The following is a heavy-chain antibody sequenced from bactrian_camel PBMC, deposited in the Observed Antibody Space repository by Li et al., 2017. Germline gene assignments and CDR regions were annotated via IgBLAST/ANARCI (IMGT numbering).Heavy chain of an antibody. D-gene: IGHD2*01. V-gene: IGHV3S61*01. CDR3: AARGPYCYTKLSVRDFTY. CDR1: GIHLSSAFC. Sequence: HVQLVESGGGSVQAGGSLRLSCAGTGIHLSSAFCVGWFRQVPGKEREGVASIRPGATTTAYASSVRGRFSISLDTAKNTVFLQMNSLKPEDTATYYCAARGPYCYTKLSVRDFTYWGQGTQVTVS. J-gene: IGHJ6*01. CDR2: IRPGATTT.